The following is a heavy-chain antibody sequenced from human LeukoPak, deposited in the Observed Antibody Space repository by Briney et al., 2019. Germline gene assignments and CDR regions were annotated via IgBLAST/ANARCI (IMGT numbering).Heavy chain of an antibody. CDR1: GFTFSSYA. CDR2: ISGSGGST. Sequence: GRSLRLSCEASGFTFSSYAMSWVRQAPGKGLEWVSAISGSGGSTYYADSVKGRFTISRDNSKNTLYLQMNSLRAEDTAVYYCAPEVRYYGDGGFDYWGQGTLVTVSS. D-gene: IGHD1-26*01. CDR3: APEVRYYGDGGFDY. V-gene: IGHV3-23*01. J-gene: IGHJ4*02.